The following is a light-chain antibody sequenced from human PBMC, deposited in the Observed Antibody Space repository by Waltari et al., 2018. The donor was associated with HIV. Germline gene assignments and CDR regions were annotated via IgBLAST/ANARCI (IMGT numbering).Light chain of an antibody. V-gene: IGKV4-1*01. CDR3: QQYYSTPLT. CDR1: QSLLYRSTNKNY. J-gene: IGKJ4*01. Sequence: DIVMTQSPDPLAVSLGERATIHCKSSQSLLYRSTNKNYLAWYQQKPGQPPKLLMYWASTRESGVPDRFSGSGSGTDFTLTISSLQAEDVAVYYCQQYYSTPLTFGGGTKVEIK. CDR2: WAS.